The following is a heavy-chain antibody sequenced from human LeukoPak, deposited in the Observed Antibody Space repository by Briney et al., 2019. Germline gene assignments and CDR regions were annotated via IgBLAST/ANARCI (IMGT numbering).Heavy chain of an antibody. CDR2: IIPIFGTA. J-gene: IGHJ4*02. CDR3: AIPGGYCSSTSCYTNYFDY. D-gene: IGHD2-2*02. CDR1: GYTFTAYY. V-gene: IGHV1-69*05. Sequence: SVKVSCKASGYTFTAYYMHWVRQAPGQGLEWMGGIIPIFGTANYAQKFQGRVTITTDESTSTAYMELSSPRSEDTAVYYCAIPGGYCSSTSCYTNYFDYWGQGTLVTVSS.